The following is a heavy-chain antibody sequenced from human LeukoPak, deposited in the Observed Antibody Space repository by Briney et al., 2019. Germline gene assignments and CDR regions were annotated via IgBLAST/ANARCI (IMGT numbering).Heavy chain of an antibody. CDR3: ARNPLRELYIDY. CDR1: GFTFSSYW. D-gene: IGHD5/OR15-5a*01. CDR2: IKQDGSEK. Sequence: GGSLRLSCAASGFTFSSYWMSWVRQAPGKGREGVPNIKQDGSEKYYVDSVKGRFTISRDNAKNSLYLQMNSLRAEDTAVCYCARNPLRELYIDYWGQGTLVTVSS. J-gene: IGHJ4*02. V-gene: IGHV3-7*01.